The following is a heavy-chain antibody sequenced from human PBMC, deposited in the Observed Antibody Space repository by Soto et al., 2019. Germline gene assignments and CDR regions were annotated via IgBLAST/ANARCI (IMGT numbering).Heavy chain of an antibody. J-gene: IGHJ4*02. V-gene: IGHV1-8*01. Sequence: QVQLVQSGAEVKKPGASVKVSCKTSGYTFTNYDINWVRQATGQGLEWMGWTNPKSGYTGSAQKFQGRVTMTRDSSIRTAYMELHSLTSEDTAVYYGAGTAGDLDYWGQGTLITVSS. CDR2: TNPKSGYT. CDR3: AGTAGDLDY. CDR1: GYTFTNYD. D-gene: IGHD4-17*01.